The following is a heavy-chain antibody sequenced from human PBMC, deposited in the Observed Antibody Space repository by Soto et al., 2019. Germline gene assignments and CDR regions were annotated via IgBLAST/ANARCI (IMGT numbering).Heavy chain of an antibody. Sequence: SETLSLTCTVSGGSISSGDYYWSWIRQPPGKGLEWIGYIYYSGSTYYNPSLKSRVTISVDTSKNQFSLKLSSVTAADTAVYYCARERAIAATGIFYYWGQGTLVTVSS. CDR2: IYYSGST. CDR3: ARERAIAATGIFYY. J-gene: IGHJ4*02. D-gene: IGHD6-13*01. V-gene: IGHV4-30-4*01. CDR1: GGSISSGDYY.